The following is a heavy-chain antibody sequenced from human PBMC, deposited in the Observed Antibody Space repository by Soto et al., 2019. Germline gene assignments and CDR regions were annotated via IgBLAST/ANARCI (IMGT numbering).Heavy chain of an antibody. V-gene: IGHV1-18*01. CDR1: GFMFSIYG. J-gene: IGHJ6*02. CDR2: ISAYNGNT. CDR3: ARGRRDGMDV. Sequence: QVKLLQSGAEVKKPGASVKVSCKASGFMFSIYGFTWLRQAPGQGLEWMGWISAYNGNTNYAQKVQDRVTMTTDTSTTTTYMELRSLRSDDAAVYYCARGRRDGMDVWGQGTTVTVSS.